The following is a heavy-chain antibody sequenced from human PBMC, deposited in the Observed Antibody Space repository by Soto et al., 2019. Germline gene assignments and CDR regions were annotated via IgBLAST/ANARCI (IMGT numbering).Heavy chain of an antibody. CDR2: INHSGST. CDR3: ARPYNHYYDSFGRYYFDY. Sequence: SETLSLTCAVYGGSFSGYYWSWIRQPPGKGLEWIGEINHSGSTNYNPSLKSRVTISVDTSKNQFSLKLSSVTAADTAVYYCARPYNHYYDSFGRYYFDYWGQGTLVTVSS. D-gene: IGHD3-22*01. V-gene: IGHV4-34*01. CDR1: GGSFSGYY. J-gene: IGHJ4*02.